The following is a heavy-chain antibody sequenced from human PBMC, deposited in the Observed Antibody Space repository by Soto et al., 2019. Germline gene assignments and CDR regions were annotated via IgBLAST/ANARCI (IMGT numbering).Heavy chain of an antibody. CDR2: ISGSDGST. J-gene: IGHJ4*02. CDR1: GFTFSSYA. Sequence: EVQLLESGGGLVQPGGSLRLSCAASGFTFSSYAMNWVRQAPGKGLEWVSVISGSDGSTYNADSVKGRFTISRDNSKNTPKLQMNSLRAEDTAVYYCARRSSSWYFDYWGQGTLVTVSS. CDR3: ARRSSSWYFDY. V-gene: IGHV3-23*01. D-gene: IGHD6-13*01.